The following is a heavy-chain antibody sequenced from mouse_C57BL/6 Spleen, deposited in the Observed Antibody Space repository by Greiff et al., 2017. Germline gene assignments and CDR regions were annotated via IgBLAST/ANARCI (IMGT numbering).Heavy chain of an antibody. D-gene: IGHD2-3*01. CDR3: ARERWLLRTAFDY. J-gene: IGHJ2*01. V-gene: IGHV1-22*01. CDR2: INPNNGGT. Sequence: VQLQQSGPELVKPGASVKMSCKASGYTFTDYNMHWVKQSHGKSLEWIGYINPNNGGTSYNQKFKGKATLTVNKSSSTAYMELRSLTSEDSAVXYCARERWLLRTAFDYWGQGTTRTVSS. CDR1: GYTFTDYN.